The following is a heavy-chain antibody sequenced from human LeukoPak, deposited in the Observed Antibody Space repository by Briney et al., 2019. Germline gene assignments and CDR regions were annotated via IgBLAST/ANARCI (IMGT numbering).Heavy chain of an antibody. CDR3: AKVDSGWFDY. CDR2: ISGSSGST. J-gene: IGHJ4*02. D-gene: IGHD6-19*01. CDR1: GFTFSSYA. V-gene: IGHV3-23*01. Sequence: GGSLRLSCAASGFTFSSYAMSWVRQAPGKGLEWVSAISGSSGSTYCADSVKGRFTISRDNSKNTLYLQMNSLRAEDTAVYYCAKVDSGWFDYWGQGTLVTVSS.